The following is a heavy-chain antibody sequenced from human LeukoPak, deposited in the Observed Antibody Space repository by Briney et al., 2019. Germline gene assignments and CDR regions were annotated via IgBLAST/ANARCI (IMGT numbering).Heavy chain of an antibody. D-gene: IGHD3-22*01. CDR1: GGSFSGYY. J-gene: IGHJ6*03. CDR3: ARGRSYDSSGYYYYYMDV. Sequence: PSETLSLTCAVYGGSFSGYYWSWIRQPPGKGLEWSGEINHSGSTNYNPSLKSRVTISVDTSKNQFSLKLSSVTAADTAVYYCARGRSYDSSGYYYYYMDVWGKGTTVTVSS. CDR2: INHSGST. V-gene: IGHV4-34*01.